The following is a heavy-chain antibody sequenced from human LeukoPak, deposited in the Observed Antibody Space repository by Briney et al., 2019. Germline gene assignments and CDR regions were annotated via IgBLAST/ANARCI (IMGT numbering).Heavy chain of an antibody. CDR1: GFTFNDYS. CDR2: ISWDGGSR. CDR3: AKDISKRGLAIADH. V-gene: IGHV3-43*01. D-gene: IGHD3-3*02. J-gene: IGHJ5*02. Sequence: PGGFLRLSCVASGFTFNDYSMHWVRHPPGKGLEWVSLISWDGGSRYYADSVRGRFTISKDNSKNSLYLQMNSLTIEDTALYYCAKDISKRGLAIADHWGQGTLVTVSS.